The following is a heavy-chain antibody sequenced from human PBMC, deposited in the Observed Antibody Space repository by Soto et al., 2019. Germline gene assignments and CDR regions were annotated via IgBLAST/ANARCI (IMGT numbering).Heavy chain of an antibody. J-gene: IGHJ6*02. CDR3: AREPGGDCSSTSCYKGYYYYYYGMDV. CDR1: GYTFTSYY. V-gene: IGHV1-46*01. CDR2: INPSSGST. D-gene: IGHD2-2*02. Sequence: GASVKVSCKASGYTFTSYYMHWVRQAPGQGLEWMGIINPSSGSTSYAQKFQGRVTMTRDTSTSTVCMELSSLRSEDTAVYYCAREPGGDCSSTSCYKGYYYYYYGMDVWGQGTTVTVSS.